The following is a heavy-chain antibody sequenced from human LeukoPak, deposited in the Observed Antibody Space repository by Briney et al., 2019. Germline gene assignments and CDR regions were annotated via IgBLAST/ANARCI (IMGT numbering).Heavy chain of an antibody. CDR3: ARGREFGSWSGPPGGY. V-gene: IGHV4-39*01. CDR2: IYYSGST. Sequence: SETLSLTFTVSGGSISSSSYYWGWIRQPPGKGLEWIGSIYYSGSTYYNPSLKSRVTISVDTSKNQFSLKLSSVTAADTAVYYCARGREFGSWSGPPGGYWGQGTLVTVSS. J-gene: IGHJ4*02. CDR1: GGSISSSSYY. D-gene: IGHD6-13*01.